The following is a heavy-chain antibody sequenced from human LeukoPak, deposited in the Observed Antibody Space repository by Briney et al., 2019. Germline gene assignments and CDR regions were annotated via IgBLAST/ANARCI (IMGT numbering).Heavy chain of an antibody. Sequence: GGSLRLSCAASGFTLSSYAMSWVRQAPGKGLEWVSAISDTDNTYHADSVKGRFTISRDSSKNTLFLQMNRLRPEDAAVYYCAKAPVTTCRGAFCYPFDYWGLGTLVTVSS. CDR3: AKAPVTTCRGAFCYPFDY. V-gene: IGHV3-23*01. J-gene: IGHJ4*02. CDR1: GFTLSSYA. D-gene: IGHD2-15*01. CDR2: ISDTDNT.